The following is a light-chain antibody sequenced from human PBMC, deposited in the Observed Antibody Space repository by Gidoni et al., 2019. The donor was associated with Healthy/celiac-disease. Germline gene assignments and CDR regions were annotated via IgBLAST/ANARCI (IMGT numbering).Light chain of an antibody. CDR2: GAS. Sequence: EIVLTQSPGTLSLSPGERATLSCRASQSVSSSYLAWYQQKPGQSPRLLIYGASSRANGSPDRLSGSGSGTEFTLTISRREPEDYAVYYCQQYGSSLVTFGQGTKVEIK. J-gene: IGKJ1*01. V-gene: IGKV3-20*01. CDR1: QSVSSSY. CDR3: QQYGSSLVT.